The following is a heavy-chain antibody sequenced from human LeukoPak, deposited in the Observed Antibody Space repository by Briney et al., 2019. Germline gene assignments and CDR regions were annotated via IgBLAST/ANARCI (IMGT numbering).Heavy chain of an antibody. Sequence: SETLSLTCTVSGGSISSYYWSWIRQPPGKGLEWIGYIYYSGSTNYNPSLKSRVTISVDTSKNQFSLKLSSVTAADTAVYYCARHYYYVSSGHPDIWGQGTMVTVSS. CDR1: GGSISSYY. J-gene: IGHJ3*02. D-gene: IGHD3-22*01. CDR2: IYYSGST. V-gene: IGHV4-59*08. CDR3: ARHYYYVSSGHPDI.